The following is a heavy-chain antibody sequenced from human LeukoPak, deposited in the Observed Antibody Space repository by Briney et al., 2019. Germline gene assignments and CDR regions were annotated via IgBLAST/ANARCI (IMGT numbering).Heavy chain of an antibody. CDR3: TTASEYYDILTGYYTFDY. J-gene: IGHJ4*02. D-gene: IGHD3-9*01. CDR2: IKSKTDGGTT. CDR1: GFTSSNAW. Sequence: GGSLRLSCAASGFTSSNAWMSWVRQAPGKGLEWVGRIKSKTDGGTTDYAAPVQGRFTISRDDSKNTLYLQMNSLKTEDTAVYYCTTASEYYDILTGYYTFDYWGQGTLVTVSS. V-gene: IGHV3-15*01.